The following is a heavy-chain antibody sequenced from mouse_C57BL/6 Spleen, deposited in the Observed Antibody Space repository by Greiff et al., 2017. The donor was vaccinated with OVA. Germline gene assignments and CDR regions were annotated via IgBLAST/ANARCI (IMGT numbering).Heavy chain of an antibody. CDR2: IRNKANNHAT. Sequence: EVQLVESGGGLVQPGGSMKLSCAASGFTFSDAWMDWVRQSPEKGLEWVAEIRNKANNHATYYAESVKGRFTISRDDSKSSVYLQMNSLRAEDTGIYYCTRQGPWDYYAMDYWGQGTSVTVSS. CDR1: GFTFSDAW. J-gene: IGHJ4*01. CDR3: TRQGPWDYYAMDY. V-gene: IGHV6-6*01.